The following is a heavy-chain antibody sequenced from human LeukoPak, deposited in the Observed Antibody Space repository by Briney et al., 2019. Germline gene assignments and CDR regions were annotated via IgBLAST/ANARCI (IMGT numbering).Heavy chain of an antibody. Sequence: SETLSLTCAVYGGSFSGYYWSWIRQPPGKGLEWIGEINHSGSTNYNPSLKSRVTISVDTSKNQFSLKLSSVTAADTAVYYCAREYYDILTGYLGAFDIWGQGTMVTVSS. CDR1: GGSFSGYY. CDR2: INHSGST. D-gene: IGHD3-9*01. V-gene: IGHV4-34*01. CDR3: AREYYDILTGYLGAFDI. J-gene: IGHJ3*02.